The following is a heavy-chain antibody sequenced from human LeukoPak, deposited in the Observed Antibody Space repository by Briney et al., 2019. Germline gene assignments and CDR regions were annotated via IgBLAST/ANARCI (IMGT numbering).Heavy chain of an antibody. D-gene: IGHD4-17*01. Sequence: SQTLSLTCTVSGGSISSGSYYWSWIRQTPGKGLEWIAYINSYGTTSYNPSLNSRVTISVDTSKNQFSLKLSSVIAADTAVYYCARHMDSGDYPFEYWGQGTLVTVSS. V-gene: IGHV4-61*09. CDR1: GGSISSGSYY. CDR3: ARHMDSGDYPFEY. J-gene: IGHJ4*02. CDR2: INSYGTT.